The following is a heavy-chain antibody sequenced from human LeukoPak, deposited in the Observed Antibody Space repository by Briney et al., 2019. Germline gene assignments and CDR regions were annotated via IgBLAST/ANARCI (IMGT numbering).Heavy chain of an antibody. CDR2: MSGSGYYI. CDR3: ARATYYGSGSYYMLVDY. V-gene: IGHV3-21*01. Sequence: GGSLRLSCAASGFTFSSYAMNWVRQVPGRGLEWVSSMSGSGYYISYADSVKGRFTTSGDNAKNSLYLQMNSLRAEDTAVYYCARATYYGSGSYYMLVDYWGQGTLVTVSS. D-gene: IGHD3-10*01. J-gene: IGHJ4*02. CDR1: GFTFSSYA.